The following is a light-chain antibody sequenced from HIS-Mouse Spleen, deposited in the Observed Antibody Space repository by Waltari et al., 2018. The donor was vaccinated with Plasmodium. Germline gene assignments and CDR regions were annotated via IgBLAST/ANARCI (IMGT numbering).Light chain of an antibody. CDR1: SSHVCGYNY. Sequence: QSALTPPRSVSGSPGQSVTISCTGTSSHVCGYNYVSWYQQHPGKAPKLMIYDVSKRPSGVPDRFSGSKSGNTASLTISGLQAEDEADYYCCSYAGSYTYVFGTGTKVTVL. J-gene: IGLJ1*01. CDR2: DVS. CDR3: CSYAGSYTYV. V-gene: IGLV2-11*01.